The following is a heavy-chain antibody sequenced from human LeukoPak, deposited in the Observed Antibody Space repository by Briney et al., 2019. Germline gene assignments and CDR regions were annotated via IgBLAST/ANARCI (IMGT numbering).Heavy chain of an antibody. D-gene: IGHD3-3*01. Sequence: GRSLRLSCAASGFIFSSYGMHWVRQAPGKGLEWVAVISYDGSNKYYADSVKGRFTISRDNSKNTLYLQMNSLRAEDTAVYYCAKDRLTIFGVANYYYYYGMDVWGQGTTVTVSS. V-gene: IGHV3-30*18. J-gene: IGHJ6*02. CDR3: AKDRLTIFGVANYYYYYGMDV. CDR1: GFIFSSYG. CDR2: ISYDGSNK.